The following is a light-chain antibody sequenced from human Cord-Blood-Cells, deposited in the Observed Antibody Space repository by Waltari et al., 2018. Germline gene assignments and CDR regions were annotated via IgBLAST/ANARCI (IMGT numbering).Light chain of an antibody. CDR2: DAS. V-gene: IGKV3-11*01. J-gene: IGKJ1*01. CDR1: QSVSSS. CDR3: QQRSNWT. Sequence: EIVLTQSPATLSLSPGERATLPCRASQSVSSSLAWYQQKPGQAPRLLIYDASNRATGIPARFSGSGSGTDFTLTISSLEPEDLAVYYCQQRSNWTFGQGTKVEIK.